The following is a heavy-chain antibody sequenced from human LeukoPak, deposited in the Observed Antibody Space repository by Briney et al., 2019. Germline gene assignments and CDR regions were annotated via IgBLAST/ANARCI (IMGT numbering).Heavy chain of an antibody. CDR1: GFTFSDSA. Sequence: GGSLKLSCAASGFTFSDSAIHWVRQASGKGLEWVGRIRSKANNYATAYAASVKGRFTISRDDSKNTAYLQMNSLKTEDTAVYYCTRIATGEVPGASEAFDIWGQGTMVTVSS. CDR3: TRIATGEVPGASEAFDI. CDR2: IRSKANNYAT. D-gene: IGHD3-16*01. V-gene: IGHV3-73*01. J-gene: IGHJ3*02.